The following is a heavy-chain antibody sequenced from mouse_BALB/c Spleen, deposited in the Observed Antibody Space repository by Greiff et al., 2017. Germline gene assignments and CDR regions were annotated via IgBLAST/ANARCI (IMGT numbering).Heavy chain of an antibody. CDR1: GYTFTSYW. Sequence: VQLQQSGAELARPGASVKLSCKASGYTFTSYWMQWVKQRPGQGLEWIGAIYPGDGDTRYTQKFKGKATLTADKSSSTAYMQLSSLASEDSAVYYCARGGYDWYFDYWGQGTTLTVSS. J-gene: IGHJ2*01. CDR2: IYPGDGDT. V-gene: IGHV1-87*01. CDR3: ARGGYDWYFDY. D-gene: IGHD2-2*01.